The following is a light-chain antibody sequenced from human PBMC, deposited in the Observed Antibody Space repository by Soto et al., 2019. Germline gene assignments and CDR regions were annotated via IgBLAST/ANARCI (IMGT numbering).Light chain of an antibody. CDR3: MSYAGGNRFV. V-gene: IGLV2-8*01. Sequence: QSALTQPPSASGSPGQSVTISCAGTVSDVGGYNYVSWYQQHPGKVPQLMIYQVSKRPSGVPDRFSASKSDTTASLTISGLQAEDEGDYYCMSYAGGNRFVFGTGNKVTVL. CDR1: VSDVGGYNY. J-gene: IGLJ1*01. CDR2: QVS.